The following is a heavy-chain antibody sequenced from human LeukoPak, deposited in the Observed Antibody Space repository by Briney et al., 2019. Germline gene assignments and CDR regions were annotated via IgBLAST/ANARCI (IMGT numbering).Heavy chain of an antibody. CDR3: ARRGSYSSGLNFDY. CDR1: GGSISSSSYY. V-gene: IGHV4-39*01. J-gene: IGHJ4*02. CDR2: IYYSGST. D-gene: IGHD6-19*01. Sequence: SETLSLTCTVSGGSISSSSYYWGWIRQPPGKGLEWIGSIYYSGSTYYNPSLKSRVTISVDTSKNQFSLKLSSVTAADTAVYYCARRGSYSSGLNFDYWGQGTLVTVSS.